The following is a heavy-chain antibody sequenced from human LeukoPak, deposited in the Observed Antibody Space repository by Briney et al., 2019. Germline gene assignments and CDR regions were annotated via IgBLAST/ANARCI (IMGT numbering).Heavy chain of an antibody. CDR1: GYSIRSGYY. CDR3: ARDLRMGGPWRQFDY. J-gene: IGHJ4*02. D-gene: IGHD3-16*01. V-gene: IGHV4-38-2*02. Sequence: SETLSLTCTVSGYSIRSGYYWAWIRQPPGKGLEWIGSSYHSGGTDYNPSLKSRITISVDTPKNQFSLQLNPLTAADTAVYYCARDLRMGGPWRQFDYWGQGTLVTVSS. CDR2: SYHSGGT.